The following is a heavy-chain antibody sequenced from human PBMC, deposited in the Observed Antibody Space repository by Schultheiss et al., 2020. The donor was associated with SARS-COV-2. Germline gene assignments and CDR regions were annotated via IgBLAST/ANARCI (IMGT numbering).Heavy chain of an antibody. CDR2: IYYSGST. V-gene: IGHV4-59*01. CDR1: GGSISSYY. CDR3: ARVRVYCGGDCYSGLGYYYGMDV. Sequence: ESLKISCTVSGGSISSYYWSWIRQPPGKGLEWIGYIYYSGSTNYNPSLKSRVTISVDTSKNQFSLKLSSVTAADTAVYYCARVRVYCGGDCYSGLGYYYGMDVLAQGTTVNVSS. D-gene: IGHD2-21*02. J-gene: IGHJ6*02.